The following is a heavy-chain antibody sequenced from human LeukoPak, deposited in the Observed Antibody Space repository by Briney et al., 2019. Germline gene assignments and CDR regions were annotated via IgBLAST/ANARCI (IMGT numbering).Heavy chain of an antibody. CDR1: GGSISSSSYY. Sequence: PSETLSLTCTVSGGSISSSSYYWGWIRQPAGKGLEWIGRIYTSGSTNYNPSLKSRVTISVDTSKNQFSLKLSSVTAADTAVYYCARDPNSIWGQGTLVTVSS. V-gene: IGHV4-61*02. J-gene: IGHJ4*02. CDR3: ARDPNSI. D-gene: IGHD4-11*01. CDR2: IYTSGST.